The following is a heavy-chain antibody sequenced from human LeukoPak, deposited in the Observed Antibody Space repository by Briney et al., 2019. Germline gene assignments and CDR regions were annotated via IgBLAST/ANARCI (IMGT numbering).Heavy chain of an antibody. CDR1: GFTFTSYW. V-gene: IGHV3-74*01. D-gene: IGHD2-21*01. CDR2: ISGDGSST. CDR3: ARDWAYRNSYYGLDV. Sequence: GGSLRLSCAASGFTFTSYWMNWVRQVPGKGLVWVSRISGDGSSTTYADSVKGRFTISRDNAKYTLYLQMNSLRAEDTAVYYCARDWAYRNSYYGLDVWGQGTTVTVSS. J-gene: IGHJ6*02.